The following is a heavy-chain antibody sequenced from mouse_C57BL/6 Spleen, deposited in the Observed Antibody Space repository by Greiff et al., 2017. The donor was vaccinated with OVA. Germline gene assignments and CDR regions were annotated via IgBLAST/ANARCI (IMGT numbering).Heavy chain of an antibody. J-gene: IGHJ2*01. Sequence: DVKLVESGGGLVQPGGSLSLSCAASGFTFTDYYMSWVRQPPGKALEWLGFIRNKANGYTTEYSASVKGRFTISRDNSQSILYLQMNALRAEDSATYYCARSLYYYGSSYYFDYWGQGTTLTVSS. CDR3: ARSLYYYGSSYYFDY. D-gene: IGHD1-1*01. V-gene: IGHV7-3*01. CDR2: IRNKANGYTT. CDR1: GFTFTDYY.